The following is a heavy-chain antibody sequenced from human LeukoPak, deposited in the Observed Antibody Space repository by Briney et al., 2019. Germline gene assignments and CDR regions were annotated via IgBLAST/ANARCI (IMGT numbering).Heavy chain of an antibody. D-gene: IGHD2-15*01. Sequence: GGSLRLSCAASGFTVSSNYMSWDRQAPGKGLEWVSVIYSGGSTYYADSVKGRFTISRDNSKNTLYLQMNSLRAEDTAVYYCATEDTYGYFDYWGQGTLVTVSS. J-gene: IGHJ4*03. CDR2: IYSGGST. V-gene: IGHV3-66*01. CDR1: GFTVSSNY. CDR3: ATEDTYGYFDY.